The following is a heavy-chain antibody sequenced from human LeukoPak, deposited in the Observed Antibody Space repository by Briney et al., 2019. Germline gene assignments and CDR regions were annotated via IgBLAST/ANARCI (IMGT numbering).Heavy chain of an antibody. CDR3: VRWGGGDLT. J-gene: IGHJ4*02. V-gene: IGHV4-59*01. D-gene: IGHD4-17*01. Sequence: SETLSLICTVSGDSISSYYWSCMRQPPGKGVEWIGNINDRGHTNYNPSLKSRVTKSVDTNKNQFSLGLSSVSAGDTAGYYCVRWGGGDLTWGQGTLVTVSS. CDR2: INDRGHT. CDR1: GDSISSYY.